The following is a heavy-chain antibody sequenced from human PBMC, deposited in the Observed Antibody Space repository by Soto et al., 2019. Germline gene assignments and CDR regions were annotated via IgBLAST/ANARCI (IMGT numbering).Heavy chain of an antibody. Sequence: XXTLSLPFAVYGGSFSGYYWSWIPQPPGKGLEWIGEINHSGSTNYNPSLKSRVTISVDTSKNQFSLKLSSVTAADTAVYYCARGTGIAAAFDYWGQGTLVTVSS. CDR1: GGSFSGYY. CDR3: ARGTGIAAAFDY. CDR2: INHSGST. J-gene: IGHJ4*02. V-gene: IGHV4-34*01. D-gene: IGHD6-13*01.